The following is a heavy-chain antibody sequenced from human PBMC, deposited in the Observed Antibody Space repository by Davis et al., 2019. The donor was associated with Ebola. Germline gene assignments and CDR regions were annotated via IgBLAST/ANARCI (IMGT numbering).Heavy chain of an antibody. J-gene: IGHJ4*02. CDR1: GDSISSYY. CDR3: ARVGSYSFDY. CDR2: IYYSGNT. Sequence: PGGSLRLSCTVSGDSISSYYWSWIRQPPVKGLEWIGYIYYSGNTKYNPSLKSRVTISVDTSKNQFSLKVSSVSAADTAMYYCARVGSYSFDYWGQGTLVTVSS. D-gene: IGHD1-26*01. V-gene: IGHV4-59*01.